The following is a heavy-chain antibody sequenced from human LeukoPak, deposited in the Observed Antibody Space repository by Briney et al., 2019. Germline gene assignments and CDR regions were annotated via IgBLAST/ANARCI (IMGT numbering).Heavy chain of an antibody. CDR1: GFTFSSYA. D-gene: IGHD3-3*01. CDR2: ISGSGGST. Sequence: GALRLSCAASGFTFSSYAMSWVRQAPGKGLEWVSAISGSGGSTYYADSVKGRFTISRDNSKNTLYLQMNSLRAEDTAVYYCAKSSYDFWSGYYPFDYWGQGTLVTVSS. J-gene: IGHJ4*02. CDR3: AKSSYDFWSGYYPFDY. V-gene: IGHV3-23*01.